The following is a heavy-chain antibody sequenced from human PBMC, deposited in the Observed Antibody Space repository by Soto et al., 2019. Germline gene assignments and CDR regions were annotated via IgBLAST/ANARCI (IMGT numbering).Heavy chain of an antibody. CDR2: ISAYNGDT. D-gene: IGHD6-13*01. V-gene: IGHV1-18*01. J-gene: IGHJ4*02. CDR1: GYTFTSYG. Sequence: QVLLVQSGAEVKKPGASVRVSRKASGYTFTSYGISWVRQAPGQGLEWVGWISAYNGDTDYAQKFQGRLSLTTDTSTSTAYMELRSLRSDDTAVYFCARGASSLPGFHWGQGTLVTVSS. CDR3: ARGASSLPGFH.